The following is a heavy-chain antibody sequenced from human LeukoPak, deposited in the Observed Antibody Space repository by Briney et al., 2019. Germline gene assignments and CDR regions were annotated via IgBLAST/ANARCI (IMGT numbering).Heavy chain of an antibody. D-gene: IGHD2-15*01. Sequence: PSQTLSLTCTVSGGSISSGSYYWSWIRQPAGKGLEWIGRIYTSGSTNYNPSLKSRVTISVDTSKNQFSLKLSSVTAADTAVYYCARDFCSGGSCYYNWFDPWGQGTLVTVSS. J-gene: IGHJ5*02. CDR1: GGSISSGSYY. CDR3: ARDFCSGGSCYYNWFDP. CDR2: IYTSGST. V-gene: IGHV4-61*02.